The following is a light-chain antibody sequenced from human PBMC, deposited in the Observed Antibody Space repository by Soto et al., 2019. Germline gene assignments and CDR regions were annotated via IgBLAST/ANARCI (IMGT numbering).Light chain of an antibody. CDR2: WAS. CDR1: QSVLYSSNNKNY. Sequence: DFVMTQSPDSLAVSLGERATINCKSSQSVLYSSNNKNYLAWYQQKPGQPPKLLIYWASTLESGVSDRFSGSGSGTAFTLTISSLQAEDVAVYYCQQYFGTPLTFGGGTKVEIK. CDR3: QQYFGTPLT. J-gene: IGKJ4*01. V-gene: IGKV4-1*01.